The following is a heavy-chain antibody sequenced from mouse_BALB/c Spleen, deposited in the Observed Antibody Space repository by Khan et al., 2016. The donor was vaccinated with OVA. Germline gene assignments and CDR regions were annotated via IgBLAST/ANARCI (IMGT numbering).Heavy chain of an antibody. V-gene: IGHV2-6*02. Sequence: QVQLKESGPGLVAPSQSLSITCTVSGFSLTDFGVHWVRQPPGKGLEWLVLIWSDGTTTYNSALKSRLSISKDTSKSQVFLKMNSLQTDDTAMYYCARNSCPYAMDYWGQGTSVTVSS. CDR2: IWSDGTT. J-gene: IGHJ4*01. CDR1: GFSLTDFG. CDR3: ARNSCPYAMDY.